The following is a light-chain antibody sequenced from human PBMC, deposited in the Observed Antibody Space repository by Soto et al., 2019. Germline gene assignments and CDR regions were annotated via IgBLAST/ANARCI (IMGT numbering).Light chain of an antibody. Sequence: DIVMTQSPLSLTVTPGEPASISCRSSQSLRHSNGFNYLDWYLQKPGQSPQLLIYLGSNRASGVPDRFSGSGSGTDFTLRISRXEAEDVGIYYCMQALQTPCTFGQGTKVDIK. CDR3: MQALQTPCT. J-gene: IGKJ1*01. V-gene: IGKV2-28*01. CDR1: QSLRHSNGFNY. CDR2: LGS.